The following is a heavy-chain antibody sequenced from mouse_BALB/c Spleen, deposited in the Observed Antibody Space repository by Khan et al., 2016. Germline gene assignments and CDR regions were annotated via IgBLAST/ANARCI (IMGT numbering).Heavy chain of an antibody. V-gene: IGHV1-39*01. J-gene: IGHJ1*01. CDR3: AGWGGSSWYFDV. D-gene: IGHD1-1*01. CDR1: GYSFTGYN. CDR2: IDPYYGGT. Sequence: VQLQQSGPELEKPGASVKISCKASGYSFTGYNMNWVKQSNGKSLEWIGNIDPYYGGTSYNQKFKGKATLTVDKSSRTAYMQLKSLTSEDSAVYYCAGWGGSSWYFDVWGAGTTVTVSS.